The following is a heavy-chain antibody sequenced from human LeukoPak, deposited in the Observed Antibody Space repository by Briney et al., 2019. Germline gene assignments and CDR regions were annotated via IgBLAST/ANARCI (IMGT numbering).Heavy chain of an antibody. CDR3: AKDSAAAGTNTWFDP. Sequence: GGSLRLSCAASGFTFSSYGMHWVRQAPGKGLEWVSAISGSGGSTYYADSVKGRFTISRDNSKNTLYQQMNSLRAEDTAVYYCAKDSAAAGTNTWFDPWGQGTLVTVSS. D-gene: IGHD6-13*01. J-gene: IGHJ5*02. CDR2: ISGSGGST. CDR1: GFTFSSYG. V-gene: IGHV3-23*01.